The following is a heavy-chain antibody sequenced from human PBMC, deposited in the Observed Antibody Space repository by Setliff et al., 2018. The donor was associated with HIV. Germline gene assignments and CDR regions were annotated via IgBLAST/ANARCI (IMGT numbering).Heavy chain of an antibody. D-gene: IGHD2-15*01. CDR1: GGSISSDAYY. CDR2: VYYTGST. J-gene: IGHJ2*01. Sequence: SETLSLTCTVSGGSISSDAYYWSWIRQHPGKGLEWIGYVYYTGSTYYNPSLKSRVTMSVDTSKNQFSLKLSSVTVADTAIYYCATKPCPIMVVAAATFWYLDLWGSGTMVTVSS. V-gene: IGHV4-31*03. CDR3: ATKPCPIMVVAAATFWYLDL.